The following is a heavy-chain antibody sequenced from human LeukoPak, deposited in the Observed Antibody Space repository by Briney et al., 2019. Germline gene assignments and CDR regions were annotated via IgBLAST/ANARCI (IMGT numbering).Heavy chain of an antibody. J-gene: IGHJ4*02. Sequence: ASVKVSCKASGYTFTSYGISWVRQAPGQGLEWMGWISAYNGNTNYAQKLQGRVTMTTDTSTSTAYMELRSLRSGDTAVYYCARDGVAAAGQGVRWYYWGQGTLVTVSS. CDR3: ARDGVAAAGQGVRWYY. D-gene: IGHD6-13*01. CDR1: GYTFTSYG. CDR2: ISAYNGNT. V-gene: IGHV1-18*01.